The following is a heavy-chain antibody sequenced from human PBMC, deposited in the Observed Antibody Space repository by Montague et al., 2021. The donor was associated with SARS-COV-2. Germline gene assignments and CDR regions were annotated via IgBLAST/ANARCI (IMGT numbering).Heavy chain of an antibody. J-gene: IGHJ6*02. Sequence: SETLSLTCTVSGGSISNYYWTWIRQPAGKGLEWIGRLYTSGSTTYNPSLKSRVTMSVDTSKNQFSLNVTSVTAAVTAIYYCARESGYSSGWRYYYGMDVWGQGTTVTVS. CDR1: GGSISNYY. D-gene: IGHD6-19*01. V-gene: IGHV4-4*07. CDR2: LYTSGST. CDR3: ARESGYSSGWRYYYGMDV.